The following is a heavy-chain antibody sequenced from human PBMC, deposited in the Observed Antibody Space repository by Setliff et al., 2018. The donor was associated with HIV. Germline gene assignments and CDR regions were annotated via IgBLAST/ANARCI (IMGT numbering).Heavy chain of an antibody. D-gene: IGHD5-18*01. J-gene: IGHJ6*03. CDR3: ARGGGYSYPGFSYYYMDV. CDR2: ISTGGSYT. Sequence: GGSLRLSCAASGFTFSDYYMSWIRQAPGKGLEWVSYISTGGSYTNHADSVKGRFTISRDNAKKLLYLQMNSLRAEDTAVYYCARGGGYSYPGFSYYYMDVWGKGTTVTVSS. CDR1: GFTFSDYY. V-gene: IGHV3-11*05.